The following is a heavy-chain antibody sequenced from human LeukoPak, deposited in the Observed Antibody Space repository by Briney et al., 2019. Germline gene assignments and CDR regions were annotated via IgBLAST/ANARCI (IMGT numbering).Heavy chain of an antibody. V-gene: IGHV3-23*01. CDR2: ISGSGGST. J-gene: IGHJ4*02. CDR3: ANLITYYYDSSGPRTPPTVDY. D-gene: IGHD3-22*01. CDR1: GFTFSSYA. Sequence: GSLRLSCAASGFTFSSYAMSWVRQAPGKGLEWVSAISGSGGSTYYADSVKGRFTISRDNSKKTLYLQMNSLRAEDTAVYYCANLITYYYDSSGPRTPPTVDYWGQGTLVTVSS.